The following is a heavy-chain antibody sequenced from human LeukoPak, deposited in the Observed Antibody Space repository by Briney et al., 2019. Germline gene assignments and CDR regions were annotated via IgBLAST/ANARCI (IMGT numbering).Heavy chain of an antibody. CDR1: GYTFTTYT. J-gene: IGHJ4*02. Sequence: ASVKVSCKASGYTFTTYTMHWVRQAPGQRLEWMGWINADTGNTKCSQEFQGRLTITRDTSASTVYMDLSSLKSEDMAVYYCARSGGSRGTVTPPGDFWGQGTLVTVSS. V-gene: IGHV1-3*03. CDR2: INADTGNT. D-gene: IGHD4-17*01. CDR3: ARSGGSRGTVTPPGDF.